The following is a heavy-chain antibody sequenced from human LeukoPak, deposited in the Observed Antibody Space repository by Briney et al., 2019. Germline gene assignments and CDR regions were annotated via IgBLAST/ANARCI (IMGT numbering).Heavy chain of an antibody. CDR3: SRYNWNDDY. CDR2: ISGSGGST. CDR1: GFTFSSYA. V-gene: IGHV3-23*01. D-gene: IGHD1-1*01. Sequence: PGGSLRLSCAASGFTFSSYALRWVRQAPGKGLEWVSAISGSGGSTYYADSVQGRFTISRDNSKNTLYLQMNSLRAEDTAVYYCSRYNWNDDYWGQGTLVTVSS. J-gene: IGHJ4*02.